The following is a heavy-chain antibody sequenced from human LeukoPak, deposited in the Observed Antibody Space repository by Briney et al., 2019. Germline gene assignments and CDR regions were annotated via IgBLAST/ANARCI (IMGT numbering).Heavy chain of an antibody. CDR2: MNPNSGNT. V-gene: IGHV1-8*02. J-gene: IGHJ4*02. CDR3: ARLPKYSRPLDY. D-gene: IGHD6-6*01. Sequence: GASVKVSCKASGYTYSSYDINWVRQATGQGLEWMGWMNPNSGNTAYAQKFQGRVTMSRDTSISTAYMELSSLRSEDTAVYYCARLPKYSRPLDYWGQGTLVTVSS. CDR1: GYTYSSYD.